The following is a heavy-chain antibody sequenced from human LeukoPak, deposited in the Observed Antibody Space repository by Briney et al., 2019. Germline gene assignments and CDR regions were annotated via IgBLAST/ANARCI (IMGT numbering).Heavy chain of an antibody. J-gene: IGHJ5*02. CDR3: ARVITIFGVVITKNWFDP. Sequence: SETLSLTCTVSGGSISSGSYYWNWIRQPAGKGLEWIGRIYTSGSTYYNPSLKSRVTISVDTSKNQFSLKLSSVTAADTAVYYCARVITIFGVVITKNWFDPWGQGTLVTVSS. CDR2: IYTSGST. D-gene: IGHD3-3*01. CDR1: GGSISSGSYY. V-gene: IGHV4-61*02.